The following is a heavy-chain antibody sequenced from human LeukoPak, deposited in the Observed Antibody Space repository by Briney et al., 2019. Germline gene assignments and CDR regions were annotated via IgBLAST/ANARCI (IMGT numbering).Heavy chain of an antibody. CDR1: GFTFSSYG. Sequence: GGSLRLSCAASGFTFSSYGMHWVRQAPGKGLEWVAVISYDGSNKYYADSVKGRFTISRDNSKNTLYLQMNSLRAEDTAVYYCAKDPAADYYYMDVWGKGTTVTVSS. CDR2: ISYDGSNK. D-gene: IGHD6-13*01. CDR3: AKDPAADYYYMDV. V-gene: IGHV3-30*18. J-gene: IGHJ6*03.